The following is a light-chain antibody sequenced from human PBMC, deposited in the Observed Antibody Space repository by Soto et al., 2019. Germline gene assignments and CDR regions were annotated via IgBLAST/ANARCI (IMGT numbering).Light chain of an antibody. J-gene: IGLJ2*01. CDR3: QSYDNSLSASV. Sequence: QSVLTQPPSLSAAPGQRVTISCTGSGSNIGAGYDVHWYRQFPGTAPKLLIYGDTNRPSGVPDRFSGSKSGTSASLSITGLQADDEADYYCQSYDNSLSASVFGRGTKLTVL. CDR1: GSNIGAGYD. V-gene: IGLV1-40*01. CDR2: GDT.